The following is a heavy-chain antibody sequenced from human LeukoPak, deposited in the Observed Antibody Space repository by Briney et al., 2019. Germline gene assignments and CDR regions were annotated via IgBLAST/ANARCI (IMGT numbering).Heavy chain of an antibody. Sequence: GGFLRLSCAASGFTFSSSSMSWVRQAPGKGLEWISYISSSSGTIYYADSVKGRFTISRDNAKNSLYLQMNSLRAEDTAVYYCAGAAPGKKLFDYWGQGTLVTVSS. D-gene: IGHD6-13*01. J-gene: IGHJ4*02. V-gene: IGHV3-48*01. CDR2: ISSSSGTI. CDR1: GFTFSSSS. CDR3: AGAAPGKKLFDY.